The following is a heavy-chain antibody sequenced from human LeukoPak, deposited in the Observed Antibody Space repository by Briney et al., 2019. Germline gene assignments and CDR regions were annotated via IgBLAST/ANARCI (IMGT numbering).Heavy chain of an antibody. J-gene: IGHJ3*02. CDR1: EFTFNSYA. Sequence: GGCLRLSCAASEFTFNSYAMNWVRQAPGKGLEWVASITSSSSYIYYADSVKGRFTISRDNAKNSLYLQMNSLRAEDTAVYYCARDSRYCSGGTCYSVPFDIWGQGTMVTVSS. CDR2: ITSSSSYI. D-gene: IGHD2-15*01. V-gene: IGHV3-21*01. CDR3: ARDSRYCSGGTCYSVPFDI.